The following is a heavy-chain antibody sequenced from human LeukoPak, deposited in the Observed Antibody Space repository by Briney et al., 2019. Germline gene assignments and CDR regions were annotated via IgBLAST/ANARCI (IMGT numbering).Heavy chain of an antibody. CDR3: AKDSGYDYSHELFDY. Sequence: GGSLRLSCAASGFTFSSYGMHWVRQAPGKGLEWVAVISYDGSNKYYADSVKGRFTISRDNSKNTLYRQMNSLRAEDTAVYYCAKDSGYDYSHELFDYWGQGTLVTVSS. V-gene: IGHV3-30*18. J-gene: IGHJ4*02. CDR2: ISYDGSNK. D-gene: IGHD5-12*01. CDR1: GFTFSSYG.